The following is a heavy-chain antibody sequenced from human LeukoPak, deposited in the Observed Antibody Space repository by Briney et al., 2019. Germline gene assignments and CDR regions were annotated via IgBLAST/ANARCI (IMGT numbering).Heavy chain of an antibody. CDR3: ASHYYDFWSGYY. Sequence: SETLSLTCTVSGGSISSYYWSWIRQPPGKGLEWIGYIYYSGSTNYNPSLKSRVTISVDTSKNQFSLKLSSVAAADTAVYYCASHYYDFWSGYYWGQGTLVTVSS. J-gene: IGHJ4*02. CDR2: IYYSGST. V-gene: IGHV4-59*01. CDR1: GGSISSYY. D-gene: IGHD3-3*01.